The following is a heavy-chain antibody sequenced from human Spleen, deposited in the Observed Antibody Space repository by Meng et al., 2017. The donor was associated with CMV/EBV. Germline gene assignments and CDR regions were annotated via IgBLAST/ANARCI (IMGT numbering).Heavy chain of an antibody. CDR1: GFTFSSYS. J-gene: IGHJ6*02. D-gene: IGHD2-2*01. V-gene: IGHV3-48*04. CDR2: ISSSGTNI. CDR3: ARSRDQSTDSKYGLDV. Sequence: GGSLRLSCAASGFTFSSYSMNWVRQAPGKGLECVSHISSSGTNIYYADSVKGRFTISRDNAKNSLFLQMNSLRTEDTAVYFCARSRDQSTDSKYGLDVWGQGTTVTVSS.